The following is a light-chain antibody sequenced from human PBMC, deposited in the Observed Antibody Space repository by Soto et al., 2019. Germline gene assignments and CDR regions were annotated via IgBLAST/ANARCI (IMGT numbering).Light chain of an antibody. V-gene: IGKV1-27*01. J-gene: IGKJ1*01. CDR3: QKYNSDPWT. Sequence: DIQMTQSPSSLSTSVGDRVTITCRASQGISNYLAWYQQKPGRVPELLIYAASTSQSGVPSRFSGSGSGTDFTLIISSLQPEDVATYYCQKYNSDPWTFGQGTKVAIK. CDR2: AAS. CDR1: QGISNY.